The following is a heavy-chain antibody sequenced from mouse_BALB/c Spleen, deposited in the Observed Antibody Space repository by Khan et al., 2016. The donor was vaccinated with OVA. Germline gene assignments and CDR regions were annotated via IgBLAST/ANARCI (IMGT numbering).Heavy chain of an antibody. CDR1: GFSLTGYG. V-gene: IGHV2-6-7*01. D-gene: IGHD2-10*01. J-gene: IGHJ4*01. Sequence: VELVESGPGLVAPSQSLSITCTVSGFSLTGYGVNWVRQPLGKGLEWLGMIWGDGSTDYNSALKSRLILSKDNPKSQVFLKVNSLRTDDTDRYYCTRAYYGNYREAMDYWGQGTSVTVSS. CDR2: IWGDGST. CDR3: TRAYYGNYREAMDY.